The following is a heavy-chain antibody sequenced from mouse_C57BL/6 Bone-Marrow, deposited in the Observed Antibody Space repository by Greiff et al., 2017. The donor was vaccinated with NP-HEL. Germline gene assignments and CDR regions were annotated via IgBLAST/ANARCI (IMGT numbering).Heavy chain of an antibody. J-gene: IGHJ2*01. Sequence: QVQLQQSGAELAKPGASVKLSCKASGYTFTSYWMHWVNQRPGQGLEWIGYINPSSGYTKYNQKFKDKATLTADKSSSTAYMQLSSLTYADSAVYYCARGDYYGSSYGDYFDYWGQGTALTVSS. CDR2: INPSSGYT. D-gene: IGHD1-1*01. CDR1: GYTFTSYW. CDR3: ARGDYYGSSYGDYFDY. V-gene: IGHV1-7*01.